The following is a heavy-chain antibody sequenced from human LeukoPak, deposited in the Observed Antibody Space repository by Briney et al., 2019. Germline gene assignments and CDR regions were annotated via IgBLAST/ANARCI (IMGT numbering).Heavy chain of an antibody. D-gene: IGHD3-9*01. CDR1: GFTFSSYG. CDR3: AKGRLRYFDWLTYFDY. CDR2: ISYDGSNK. V-gene: IGHV3-30*18. J-gene: IGHJ4*02. Sequence: GGSLRLSRAASGFTFSSYGMHWVRQAPGKGLEWVAVISYDGSNKYYADSVKGRFTISRDNSKNTLYLQMNSLRAEDTAVYYCAKGRLRYFDWLTYFDYWGQGTLVTVSS.